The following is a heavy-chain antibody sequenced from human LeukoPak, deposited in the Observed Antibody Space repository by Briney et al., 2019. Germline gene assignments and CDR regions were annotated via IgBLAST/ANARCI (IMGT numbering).Heavy chain of an antibody. V-gene: IGHV4-30-4*08. D-gene: IGHD2-2*01. Sequence: AQTLSLTCTVSGGSISSGDYYWSWIRQPPGKGLEWIGYIYYSGSTYYNPSLKSRVTISVDTSNNQFSLKLSSVTAADTAVYYCARVPAAIGGFDPWGQGTLVTVSS. CDR3: ARVPAAIGGFDP. J-gene: IGHJ5*02. CDR1: GGSISSGDYY. CDR2: IYYSGST.